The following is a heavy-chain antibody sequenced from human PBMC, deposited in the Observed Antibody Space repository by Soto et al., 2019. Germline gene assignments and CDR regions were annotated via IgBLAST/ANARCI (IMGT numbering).Heavy chain of an antibody. CDR2: IYYSGST. CDR1: GGSISSSSYY. Sequence: SETLSLTCTVSGGSISSSSYYWGWIRQPPGKGLEWIGSIYYSGSTYYNPSLKSRVTISVDTSKNQFSLKLSSVTAADTAVYYCARQNYSSYEIGWFDPWGQGTLVTVSS. V-gene: IGHV4-39*01. J-gene: IGHJ5*02. CDR3: ARQNYSSYEIGWFDP. D-gene: IGHD4-4*01.